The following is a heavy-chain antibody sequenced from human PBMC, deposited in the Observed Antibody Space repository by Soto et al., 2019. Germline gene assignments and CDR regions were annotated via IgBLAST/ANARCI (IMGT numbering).Heavy chain of an antibody. CDR2: IYTSGST. D-gene: IGHD3-9*01. J-gene: IGHJ6*02. Sequence: PSETLSLTCTVSGGSISSYYWSWIRQPAGKGLEWIGRIYTSGSTNYNPSLKSRVTMPVDTSKNQFSLKLSSVTAADTAVYYCAALRGLDPYYGMDVWGQGTTVTVSS. CDR3: AALRGLDPYYGMDV. CDR1: GGSISSYY. V-gene: IGHV4-4*07.